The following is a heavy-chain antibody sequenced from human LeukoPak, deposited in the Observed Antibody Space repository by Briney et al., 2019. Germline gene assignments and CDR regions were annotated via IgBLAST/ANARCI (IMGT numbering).Heavy chain of an antibody. Sequence: GESLKISCKGSGYSFTSYWIGWVRQMPGKGLEWMGIIYPGDSDTRYSPSFQGQVTISADNSISAAYLQWSSLKASDTAMYYCARQGRGYSPYYYYYMDVWGKGTTVTVSS. D-gene: IGHD5-24*01. CDR1: GYSFTSYW. V-gene: IGHV5-51*01. J-gene: IGHJ6*03. CDR3: ARQGRGYSPYYYYYMDV. CDR2: IYPGDSDT.